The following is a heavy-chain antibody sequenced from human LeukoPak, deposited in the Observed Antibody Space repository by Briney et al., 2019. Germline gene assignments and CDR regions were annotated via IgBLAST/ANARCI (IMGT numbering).Heavy chain of an antibody. V-gene: IGHV4-4*07. CDR2: IYTSGIT. Sequence: TSETLSLICAVYGGSLSGYYWSWIRQPAGKGLEWIGRIYTSGITNYNPSLKSRVTLSVDTSKNHFSLKLNSVTAADTAVYYCAREQYDGSGSYPDYWGQGTLVTVSS. D-gene: IGHD3-10*01. CDR3: AREQYDGSGSYPDY. CDR1: GGSLSGYY. J-gene: IGHJ4*02.